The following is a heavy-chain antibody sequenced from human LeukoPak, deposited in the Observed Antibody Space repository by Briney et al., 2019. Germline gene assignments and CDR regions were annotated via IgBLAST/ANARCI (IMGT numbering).Heavy chain of an antibody. CDR2: ISYDGSNK. J-gene: IGHJ5*02. D-gene: IGHD1-26*01. CDR1: GFTFGSFA. V-gene: IGHV3-30-3*01. Sequence: GRSLRLSCAASGFTFGSFATHWVRQAPGKGLEWVAVISYDGSNKYYADSVKGRFTISRDNSKNTLYLQMNSLRAEDTAVYYCTTSSGSYRFDPWGQGTLVTVSS. CDR3: TTSSGSYRFDP.